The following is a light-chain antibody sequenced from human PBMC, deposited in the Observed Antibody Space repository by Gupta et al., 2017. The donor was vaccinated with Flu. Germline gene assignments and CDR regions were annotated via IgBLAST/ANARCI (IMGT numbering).Light chain of an antibody. CDR2: AAS. J-gene: IGKJ1*01. V-gene: IGKV1-39*01. CDR3: QQTYSTPST. CDR1: QSISSS. Sequence: DIQMTQSPSSLSASVGDRVTITCRASQSISSSLNWYQQEPGKAPKLLIYAASTLQSGVPSRFSGSGSGTDFTLTISSLQPEDFATYFCQQTYSTPSTFGQGTKVEIK.